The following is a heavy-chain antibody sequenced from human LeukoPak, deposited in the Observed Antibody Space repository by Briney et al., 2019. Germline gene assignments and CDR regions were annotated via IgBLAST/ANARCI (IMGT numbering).Heavy chain of an antibody. CDR2: IYYSGST. V-gene: IGHV4-39*07. D-gene: IGHD6-13*01. J-gene: IGHJ4*02. CDR1: GGSISSSSYY. CDR3: ASHISSGAPFLYYFDY. Sequence: SETLSLTCTVSGGSISSSSYYWGWIRQPPGKGLEWIGSIYYSGSTYYNPSLKSRVTISVDTSKNQFSLKLSSVTAADTAVYYCASHISSGAPFLYYFDYWGQGTLVTVSS.